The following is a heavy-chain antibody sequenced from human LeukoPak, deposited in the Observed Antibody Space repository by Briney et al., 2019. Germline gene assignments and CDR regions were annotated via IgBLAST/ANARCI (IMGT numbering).Heavy chain of an antibody. D-gene: IGHD3-10*01. Sequence: GGSLRLSCAASGFTFSSYGMHWVRQAPGKGLEWVAFIRYDGSNKYYADSVKGQFTISRDNSKNTLYLQMNSLRAEDTAVYYCAKPLWYYGSGSSTYYFDYWGQGTLVTVSS. CDR1: GFTFSSYG. V-gene: IGHV3-30*02. CDR3: AKPLWYYGSGSSTYYFDY. J-gene: IGHJ4*02. CDR2: IRYDGSNK.